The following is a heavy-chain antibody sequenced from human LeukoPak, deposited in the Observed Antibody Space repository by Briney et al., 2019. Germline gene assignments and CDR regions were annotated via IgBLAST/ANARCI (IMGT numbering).Heavy chain of an antibody. CDR3: AKASWVSSADAVL. D-gene: IGHD3-16*01. CDR1: GSIFSNYA. CDR2: LRGDGET. V-gene: IGHV3-23*01. Sequence: AGGSLRLSCAASGSIFSNYAMSWVRQAPARGLEWVSSLRGDGETFYADSVKGRFTLSRDDSRNTVYLQLNNLRVEDTAVYYCAKASWVSSADAVLWGQGTLVTVSS. J-gene: IGHJ1*01.